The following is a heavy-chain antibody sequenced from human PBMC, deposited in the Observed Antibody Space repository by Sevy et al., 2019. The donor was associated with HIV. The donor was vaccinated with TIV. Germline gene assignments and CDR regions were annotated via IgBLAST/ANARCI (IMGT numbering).Heavy chain of an antibody. CDR2: ISHDGNYK. CDR1: GFTFSNYD. CDR3: ARLFSCGGDCYYLDY. D-gene: IGHD2-21*02. Sequence: GGSLRLSCAASGFTFSNYDMHGVRQAPCKGLEWVAVISHDGNYKNYADSVKVRFTISRDDFKNTLYLQMSSLRPEDTAVYFCARLFSCGGDCYYLDYWGQGALVTVSS. V-gene: IGHV3-30-3*01. J-gene: IGHJ4*02.